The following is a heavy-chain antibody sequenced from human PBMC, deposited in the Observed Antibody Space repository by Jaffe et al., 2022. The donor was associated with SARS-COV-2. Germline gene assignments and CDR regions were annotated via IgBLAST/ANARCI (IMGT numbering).Heavy chain of an antibody. CDR2: ISSSSSTI. Sequence: EVQLVESGGGLVQPGGSLRLSCVVSGFTFSSYSMNWVRQAPGKGLEWVSYISSSSSTIYYADSVKGRFTISRDNAKNSLYLQMNSLRDEDTAVYYCARDMLYYESVGDGMDVWGQGTTVTVSS. CDR1: GFTFSSYS. V-gene: IGHV3-48*02. CDR3: ARDMLYYESVGDGMDV. D-gene: IGHD3-22*01. J-gene: IGHJ6*02.